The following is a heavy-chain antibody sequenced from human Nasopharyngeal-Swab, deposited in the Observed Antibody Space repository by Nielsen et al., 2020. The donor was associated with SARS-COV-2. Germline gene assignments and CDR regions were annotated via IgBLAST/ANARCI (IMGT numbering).Heavy chain of an antibody. D-gene: IGHD6-19*01. J-gene: IGHJ4*02. CDR2: IKSKTDGGTT. Sequence: VRQMPGKGLGWVGRIKSKTDGGTTDYAAPVKGRFTISRDDSKNTLYLQMNSLKTEDTAVYYCTTGRPGIAVAGTDYWGQGTLVTVSS. CDR3: TTGRPGIAVAGTDY. V-gene: IGHV3-15*01.